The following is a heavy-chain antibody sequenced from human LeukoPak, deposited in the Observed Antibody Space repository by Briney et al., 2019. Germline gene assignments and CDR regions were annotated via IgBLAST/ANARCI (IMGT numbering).Heavy chain of an antibody. D-gene: IGHD2-2*01. CDR2: IYSGGST. Sequence: GGSLRLSCAASGFTVSSNYMSWVRQAPGKGLEWVSVIYSGGSTYYADSVKGRFTISRDNSKNTLYLQMNSLRAEDTAVYYCARDGRYCSSTSCQRLIYFDYWGQGTLVTVSS. CDR1: GFTVSSNY. V-gene: IGHV3-53*01. CDR3: ARDGRYCSSTSCQRLIYFDY. J-gene: IGHJ4*02.